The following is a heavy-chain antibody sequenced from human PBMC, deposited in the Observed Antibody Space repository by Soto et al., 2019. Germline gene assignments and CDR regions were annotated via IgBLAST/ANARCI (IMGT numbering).Heavy chain of an antibody. D-gene: IGHD6-25*01. CDR2: IFPRDSDT. V-gene: IGHV5-51*01. Sequence: GESLKISCKGSGYSYSEYWVGWVRQMPGKGLEWRGIIFPRDSDTRYIPSFQGQVTISADKSISTTYLQWGSLKASDTAMYYCVRPGSVDYWGQGTLVTVSS. J-gene: IGHJ4*02. CDR3: VRPGSVDY. CDR1: GYSYSEYW.